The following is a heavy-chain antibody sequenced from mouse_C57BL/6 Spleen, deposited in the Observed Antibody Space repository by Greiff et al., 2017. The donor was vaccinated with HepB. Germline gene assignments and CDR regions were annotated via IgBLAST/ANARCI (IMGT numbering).Heavy chain of an antibody. CDR1: GYTFTSYW. Sequence: VQLQQSGAELVKPGASVKLSCKASGYTFTSYWMHWVKQRPGRGLEWIGRIDPNSGGTKYNEKFKSKATLTVDKPSSTAYMQLSSLTSEDSAVYYSARWDTTVVGYFDYWGQGTTLTVSS. CDR3: ARWDTTVVGYFDY. J-gene: IGHJ2*01. V-gene: IGHV1-72*01. D-gene: IGHD1-1*01. CDR2: IDPNSGGT.